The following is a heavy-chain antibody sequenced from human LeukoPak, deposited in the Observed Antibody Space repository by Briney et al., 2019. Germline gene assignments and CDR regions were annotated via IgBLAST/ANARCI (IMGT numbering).Heavy chain of an antibody. CDR2: ISYDGSNK. CDR3: AREGLWYFDY. J-gene: IGHJ4*02. Sequence: GGSLRLSCAASGFTFSSYAMHWVRQAPGKGLEWVAVISYDGSNKYYADSVKGRFTISRVNSKNTLYLQMNSLRAEDTAVYYCAREGLWYFDYWGQGTLVTVSS. V-gene: IGHV3-30*04. CDR1: GFTFSSYA. D-gene: IGHD2-21*01.